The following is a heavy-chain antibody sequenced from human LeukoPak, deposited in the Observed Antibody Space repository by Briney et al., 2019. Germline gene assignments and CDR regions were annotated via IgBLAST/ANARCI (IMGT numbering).Heavy chain of an antibody. J-gene: IGHJ4*02. CDR2: IYTSGST. CDR3: ARDARGWSGFDY. D-gene: IGHD3-3*01. CDR1: GGSISSGSYY. V-gene: IGHV4-61*02. Sequence: SETLSLTCTVSGGSISSGSYYWSWLRQPAGKGLEWIGRIYTSGSTNYNPSLKSRVTISVDTSKNQFSLNLSSVTAADMAVYYCARDARGWSGFDYWGQGTLVTVSS.